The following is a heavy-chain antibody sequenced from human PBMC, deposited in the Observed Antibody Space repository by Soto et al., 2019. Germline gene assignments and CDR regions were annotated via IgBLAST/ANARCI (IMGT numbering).Heavy chain of an antibody. V-gene: IGHV3-33*01. Sequence: GGSLRLSCAASGFTFSSYGMRWVRQAPGKGLEWVAVIWYDGSNKYYADSVKGRFTISRDNSKNTLYRQMNSLRAEDTAVYYCARDPHTFDYWGQGTLVTVSS. CDR3: ARDPHTFDY. CDR1: GFTFSSYG. J-gene: IGHJ4*02. CDR2: IWYDGSNK.